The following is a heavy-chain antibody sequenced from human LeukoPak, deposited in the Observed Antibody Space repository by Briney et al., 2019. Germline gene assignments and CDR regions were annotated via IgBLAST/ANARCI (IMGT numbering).Heavy chain of an antibody. CDR3: ARRAGAYSHPYDY. J-gene: IGHJ4*02. CDR1: GFSVSTNY. D-gene: IGHD4/OR15-4a*01. CDR2: IYSGGDT. V-gene: IGHV3-53*01. Sequence: GGSLRLSCAASGFSVSTNYMSWVRQAPGKGLKWVSIIYSGGDTYYTDSVKGRFTISRDNSKNTLYLQMNSLRAEDTAVYYCARRAGAYSHPYDYWGQGTLVTVSS.